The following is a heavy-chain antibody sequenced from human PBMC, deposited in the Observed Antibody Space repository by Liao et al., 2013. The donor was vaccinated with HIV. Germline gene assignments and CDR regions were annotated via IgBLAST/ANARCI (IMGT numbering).Heavy chain of an antibody. Sequence: QVQLQESGPGPVKPSQTLSLTCSVSGGSISSAPYDWNWIRQPAGKGLEWIGRIYTSGSTNYNPSLKSRVTMSVDTSKNQFSLKLSAVTAADTAVYYCASAIFGAFDIWGQGTMVTVSS. CDR1: GGSISSAPYD. CDR2: IYTSGST. J-gene: IGHJ3*02. D-gene: IGHD3-9*01. CDR3: ASAIFGAFDI. V-gene: IGHV4-61*02.